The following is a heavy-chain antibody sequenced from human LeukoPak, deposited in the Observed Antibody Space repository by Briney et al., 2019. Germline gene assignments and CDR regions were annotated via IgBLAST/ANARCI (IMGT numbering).Heavy chain of an antibody. V-gene: IGHV3-30*02. Sequence: GGSLRLSCAASGFTFSSYGMHWVRQAPGNGLGWVAFIRYDGSNKYYADSVKGRFTISRDNSKNTLYLQMNSLRAEDTAVYYCAKDTTYYYDSSGYYFGYFQHWGPGHPGHRLL. CDR1: GFTFSSYG. D-gene: IGHD3-22*01. CDR2: IRYDGSNK. CDR3: AKDTTYYYDSSGYYFGYFQH. J-gene: IGHJ1*01.